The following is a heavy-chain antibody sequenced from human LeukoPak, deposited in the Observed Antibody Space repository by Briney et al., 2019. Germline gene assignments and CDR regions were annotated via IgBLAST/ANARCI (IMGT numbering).Heavy chain of an antibody. J-gene: IGHJ4*02. CDR3: ARVLGLVHDFWSGPAGDYFDY. Sequence: ASVKVSCKVSGYTLTELSMHWVRQAPGKGLEWMGGFDPEDGETIYAQKFQGRVTMTEDTSTDTAYMELSSLRSEDTAVYYCARVLGLVHDFWSGPAGDYFDYWGQGTLVTVSS. CDR2: FDPEDGET. CDR1: GYTLTELS. V-gene: IGHV1-24*01. D-gene: IGHD3-3*01.